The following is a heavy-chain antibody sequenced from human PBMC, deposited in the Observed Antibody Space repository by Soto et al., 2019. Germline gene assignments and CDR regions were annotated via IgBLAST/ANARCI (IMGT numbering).Heavy chain of an antibody. CDR3: ARDLTGTTY. J-gene: IGHJ4*02. V-gene: IGHV3-48*01. Sequence: GGSLRLSCAASGFTFSSYSMNWVRQAPGKGLEWVSYISSSSSTIYYADSVKGRFTISRDNAKNSLYLQMNSLRAEDTAVYYCARDLTGTTYWGQGTLVTVSS. CDR2: ISSSSSTI. CDR1: GFTFSSYS. D-gene: IGHD1-20*01.